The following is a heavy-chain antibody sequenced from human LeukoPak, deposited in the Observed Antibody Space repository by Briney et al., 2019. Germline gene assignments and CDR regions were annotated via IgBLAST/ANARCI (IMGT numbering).Heavy chain of an antibody. J-gene: IGHJ3*02. CDR1: GGTFSSYA. Sequence: ASVKVSCKASGGTFSSYAIGWVRQAPGQGLEWMGRIMPILGIVNYAQKFQGRVTITADKSTSTAYMELSSLRSEDTAVYYCVRERGSYYGGYAFDIWGQGTMVTVSS. D-gene: IGHD1-26*01. CDR3: VRERGSYYGGYAFDI. CDR2: IMPILGIV. V-gene: IGHV1-69*04.